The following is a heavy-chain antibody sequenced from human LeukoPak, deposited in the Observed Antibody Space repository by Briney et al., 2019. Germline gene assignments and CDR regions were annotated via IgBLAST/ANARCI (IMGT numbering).Heavy chain of an antibody. V-gene: IGHV4-39*01. CDR3: ARSGWPRGGFDP. J-gene: IGHJ5*02. CDR2: IFYAGST. CDR1: GDSISSETYH. D-gene: IGHD3-10*01. Sequence: LETQSLTCTVSGDSISSETYHWGWIRQPPGKGLQWIGSIFYAGSTYYNPSLRSRVSISVDTSKDQFSLKLFPVTAADTAVYYCARSGWPRGGFDPWGQGIRVTVSS.